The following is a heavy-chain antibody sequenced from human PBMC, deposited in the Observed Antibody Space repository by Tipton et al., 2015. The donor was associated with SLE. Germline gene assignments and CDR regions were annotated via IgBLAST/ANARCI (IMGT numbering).Heavy chain of an antibody. CDR2: IYYSGGT. CDR3: ARYSLSNWHLVL. CDR1: GGSMSTYY. J-gene: IGHJ2*01. D-gene: IGHD2-15*01. V-gene: IGHV4-59*01. Sequence: LRLSCTVSGGSMSTYYWSWIRLPPGKGLEWIGYIYYSGGTSYNPSLNSRVTISVDTSRNQFSLKLTSVTAADSAVYYCARYSLSNWHLVLCGRGSLFSVSS.